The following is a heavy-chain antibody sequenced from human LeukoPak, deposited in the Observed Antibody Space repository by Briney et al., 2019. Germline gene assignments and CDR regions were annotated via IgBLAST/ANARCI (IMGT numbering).Heavy chain of an antibody. J-gene: IGHJ4*02. CDR3: ARDSIRQQLYYLDY. CDR1: GFTFSSYA. D-gene: IGHD6-13*01. Sequence: GGSLRLSCAASGFTFSSYAMHWVRQAPGKGLEWVAVISYDGSNKYYADSVNGRFTISRDNSKNTLYLQMDSLRADDTAVYFCARDSIRQQLYYLDYWGQGTLVTVSS. V-gene: IGHV3-30*04. CDR2: ISYDGSNK.